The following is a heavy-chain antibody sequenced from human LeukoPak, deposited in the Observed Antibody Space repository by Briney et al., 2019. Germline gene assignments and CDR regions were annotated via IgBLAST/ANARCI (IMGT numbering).Heavy chain of an antibody. CDR3: VKAQRGFDDFWSGYDY. Sequence: GRSLRLSCAASGFTFSRYFLAWVRQAPGKGLEWVASIFAGSGTTHYADSVKGRFTISRDNSQNTLYIQMESLRVEDTAVYYCVKAQRGFDDFWSGYDYWGQGSLVTVSS. V-gene: IGHV3-23*01. D-gene: IGHD3-3*01. CDR2: IFAGSGTT. CDR1: GFTFSRYF. J-gene: IGHJ4*02.